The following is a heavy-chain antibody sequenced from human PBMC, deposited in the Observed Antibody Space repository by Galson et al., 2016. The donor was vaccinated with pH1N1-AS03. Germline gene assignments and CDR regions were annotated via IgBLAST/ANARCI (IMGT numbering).Heavy chain of an antibody. Sequence: SVKVSCKVSGLSLSELSMHWVRQAPGKGLEWMGCFDREDGEAIYAQKFQGRLTVIEDRSTDTAYMELSSLRPEDTATYYCATDYDYWGQGTLVTVSS. V-gene: IGHV1-24*01. J-gene: IGHJ4*02. CDR1: GLSLSELS. CDR3: ATDYDY. CDR2: FDREDGEA.